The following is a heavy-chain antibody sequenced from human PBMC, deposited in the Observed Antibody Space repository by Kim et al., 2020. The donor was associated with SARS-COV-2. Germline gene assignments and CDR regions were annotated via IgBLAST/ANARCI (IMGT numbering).Heavy chain of an antibody. CDR3: ARHTYSGYDLSFDY. V-gene: IGHV4-59*08. CDR1: GGSISSYY. D-gene: IGHD5-12*01. Sequence: SETLSLTCTVSGGSISSYYWSWIRQPPGKGLEWIGYIYYSGSTNYNPSLKSRVTISVDTSKNQFSLKLSSVTAADTAVYYCARHTYSGYDLSFDYWGQGTLVTVSS. CDR2: IYYSGST. J-gene: IGHJ4*02.